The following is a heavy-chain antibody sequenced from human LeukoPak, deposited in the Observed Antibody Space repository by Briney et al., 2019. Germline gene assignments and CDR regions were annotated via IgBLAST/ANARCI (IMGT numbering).Heavy chain of an antibody. CDR3: AREPYYYDSSLFDY. J-gene: IGHJ4*02. CDR1: GFTFSSYW. V-gene: IGHV3-7*03. Sequence: GSLRLSCAASGFTFSSYWMSWVRQAPGKGLEWVANIKQDGSEKYYVDSVKGRFTISRDNAKNSLYLQMNSLRAEDTAVYYCAREPYYYDSSLFDYWGQGTLVTVSS. D-gene: IGHD3-22*01. CDR2: IKQDGSEK.